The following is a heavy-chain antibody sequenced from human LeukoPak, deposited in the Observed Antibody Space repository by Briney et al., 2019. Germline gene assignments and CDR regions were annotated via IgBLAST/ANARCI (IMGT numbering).Heavy chain of an antibody. CDR2: INSDGSST. Sequence: GGSLRLSCAASGFTFSSYWMHWVRQAPGKGLVWVSRINSDGSSTSYADSVKGRFTISRDIAKTSLYLQMNSLRAEDTAIYYCARDMEPDAFDIWGQGTMVTVSS. CDR3: ARDMEPDAFDI. J-gene: IGHJ3*02. V-gene: IGHV3-74*01. CDR1: GFTFSSYW. D-gene: IGHD1-1*01.